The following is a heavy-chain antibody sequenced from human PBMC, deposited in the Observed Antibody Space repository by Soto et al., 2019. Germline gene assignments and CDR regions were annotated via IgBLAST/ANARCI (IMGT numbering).Heavy chain of an antibody. D-gene: IGHD6-6*01. Sequence: GGSLRLSCAASGFRFEDYAMHWVRQAPGKGLEWVSGISWNSGSIGYADSVKGRFTISRDNAKNPLYLQMNSLRPEDTALYYCAKAYSGSGGPFDYWGQGSLVTVSS. CDR2: ISWNSGSI. CDR3: AKAYSGSGGPFDY. CDR1: GFRFEDYA. J-gene: IGHJ4*02. V-gene: IGHV3-9*01.